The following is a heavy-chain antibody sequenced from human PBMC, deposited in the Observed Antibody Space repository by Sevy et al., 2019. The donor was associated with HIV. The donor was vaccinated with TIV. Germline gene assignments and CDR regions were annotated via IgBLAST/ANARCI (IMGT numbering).Heavy chain of an antibody. D-gene: IGHD2-21*02. V-gene: IGHV3-53*01. Sequence: GVSLRLSCAASGFTVSSNYMSWVRQAPGKGLEWVSVIYSSGRTYYADSVKGRFTISRDNSKNTLYLQMNSLRAEDTAVYYCAREVTGFYAFDIWGQGTMVTVSS. J-gene: IGHJ3*02. CDR3: AREVTGFYAFDI. CDR1: GFTVSSNY. CDR2: IYSSGRT.